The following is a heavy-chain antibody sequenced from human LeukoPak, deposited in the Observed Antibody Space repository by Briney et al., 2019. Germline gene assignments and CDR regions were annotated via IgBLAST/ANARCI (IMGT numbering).Heavy chain of an antibody. CDR1: GGSISGSDYY. CDR2: IFHSATSYYSGTS. Sequence: SETLSLTCTVSGGSISGSDYYWGWLRQPPGKGLEWIGTIFHSATSYYSGTSYFNASLKSRVTISVDTPKNQFSLKMKSVTAADTAVNYCARQEGRTWEYNWFDPWGQGTLVTVS. V-gene: IGHV4-39*01. D-gene: IGHD1-26*01. CDR3: ARQEGRTWEYNWFDP. J-gene: IGHJ5*02.